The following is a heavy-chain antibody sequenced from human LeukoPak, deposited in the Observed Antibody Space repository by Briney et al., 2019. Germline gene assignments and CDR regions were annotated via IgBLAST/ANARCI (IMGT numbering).Heavy chain of an antibody. D-gene: IGHD1-26*01. CDR2: ISYDGSYK. CDR3: ARARLQWEVRYPRFDS. Sequence: GGSLRLSCSASGFAFSTYAMHWVRQAPGKGLEWVAVISYDGSYKDDGDPVKGRFTLSRDNSKSTGFLEMSSLRAEDTAVYHCARARLQWEVRYPRFDSWGQGTLVTVSS. J-gene: IGHJ4*02. V-gene: IGHV3-30*03. CDR1: GFAFSTYA.